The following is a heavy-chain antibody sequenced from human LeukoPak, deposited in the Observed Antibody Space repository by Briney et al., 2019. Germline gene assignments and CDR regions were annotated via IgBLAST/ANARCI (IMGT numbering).Heavy chain of an antibody. CDR3: ARGPLVCSDY. CDR2: ISNSGSSI. Sequence: GGSLRLSCAASGFTVSNSNINWVRQAPGKGLEWVSFISNSGSSIYYTDSVKGRFTISRDNAKNSLYLQMNSLRDEDTAVYYCARGPLVCSDYWGQGILVTVSS. D-gene: IGHD2-8*01. V-gene: IGHV3-48*02. CDR1: GFTVSNSN. J-gene: IGHJ4*02.